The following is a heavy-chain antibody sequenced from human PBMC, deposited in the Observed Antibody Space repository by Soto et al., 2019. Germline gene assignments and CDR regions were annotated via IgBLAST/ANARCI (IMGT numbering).Heavy chain of an antibody. Sequence: SETLSLTCAVYGGSFSGYYWSWIRQPPGKGLEWIGEINHSGSTNYNPSLKSRVTISVDTSKNQFSLKLSSVTAADTAVYYCARVRIRYYDILTGYSKGYYYYGMDAWGQGTTVTVSS. CDR3: ARVRIRYYDILTGYSKGYYYYGMDA. J-gene: IGHJ6*02. CDR1: GGSFSGYY. V-gene: IGHV4-34*01. D-gene: IGHD3-9*01. CDR2: INHSGST.